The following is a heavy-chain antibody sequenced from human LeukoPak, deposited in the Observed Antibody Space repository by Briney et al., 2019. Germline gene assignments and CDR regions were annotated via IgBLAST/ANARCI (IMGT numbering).Heavy chain of an antibody. CDR1: GGSISSSNW. J-gene: IGHJ4*02. Sequence: SGTLSLTCGVSGGSISSSNWWSWVRQPPGKGLEWIGEIYHSGSTNYNPSLKSRVTISVDKSKNQFSLKLSSVTAADTAVYYCARVWGASGSYYFDYWGQGTLVTVSS. D-gene: IGHD1-26*01. V-gene: IGHV4-4*02. CDR3: ARVWGASGSYYFDY. CDR2: IYHSGST.